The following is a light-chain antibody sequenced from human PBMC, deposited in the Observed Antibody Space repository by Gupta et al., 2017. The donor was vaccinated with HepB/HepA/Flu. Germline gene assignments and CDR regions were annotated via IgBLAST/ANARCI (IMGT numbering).Light chain of an antibody. Sequence: EIVMTQSPVTLSVSAGERASLSCRASQSVSSNLAWYQQKPGQAPRLLIYGASNRAIGITPRFSGSGSGTQFALTSRNMQSEDFAVYYGQHRGSFGQGTKLEIK. CDR2: GAS. V-gene: IGKV3-15*01. J-gene: IGKJ2*04. CDR1: QSVSSN. CDR3: QHRGS.